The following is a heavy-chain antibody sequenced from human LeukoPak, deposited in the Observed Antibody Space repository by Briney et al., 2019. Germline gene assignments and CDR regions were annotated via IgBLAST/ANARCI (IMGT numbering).Heavy chain of an antibody. J-gene: IGHJ3*02. CDR1: GGSISSGSYY. Sequence: PSQTLSLTCTVSGGSISSGSYYWSWLRQPAGTGLEWIGRIYTSGSTNYNPSLKSRVTISVDTSKNQLSLKLSSVTAADTAVYYCARFWGDDAFDIWGQGTMVTVSS. D-gene: IGHD3-16*01. CDR3: ARFWGDDAFDI. V-gene: IGHV4-61*02. CDR2: IYTSGST.